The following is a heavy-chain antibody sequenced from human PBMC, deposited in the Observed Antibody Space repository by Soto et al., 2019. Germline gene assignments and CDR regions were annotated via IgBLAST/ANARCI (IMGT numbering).Heavy chain of an antibody. CDR3: TTDPPYYDSSGYYYSYFDY. V-gene: IGHV3-15*01. Sequence: EVQLVESGGGLVKPGGSVRLSCAASGFTFSNAWMSWVRQAPGKGLEWVGRIKSKTDGGTTDYAAPVKGRFTISRDDSKNTLYLQMNSLKTEDTAVYYCTTDPPYYDSSGYYYSYFDYWGQGTLVTVSS. CDR1: GFTFSNAW. J-gene: IGHJ4*02. D-gene: IGHD3-22*01. CDR2: IKSKTDGGTT.